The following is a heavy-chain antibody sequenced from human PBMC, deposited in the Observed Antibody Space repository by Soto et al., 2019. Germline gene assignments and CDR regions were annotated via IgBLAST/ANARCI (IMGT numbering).Heavy chain of an antibody. V-gene: IGHV4-31*03. CDR3: SRIPGYSSSWAFDY. D-gene: IGHD6-13*01. CDR1: GGSISSGGYY. Sequence: SETLSLTCTVSGGSISSGGYYWSWIRQHPGKGLEWIGYIYYSGSTYYNPSLKSRVTISVDTSKNQFSLKLSSVTAADTAVYYCSRIPGYSSSWAFDYWGQGTQVTFSS. J-gene: IGHJ4*02. CDR2: IYYSGST.